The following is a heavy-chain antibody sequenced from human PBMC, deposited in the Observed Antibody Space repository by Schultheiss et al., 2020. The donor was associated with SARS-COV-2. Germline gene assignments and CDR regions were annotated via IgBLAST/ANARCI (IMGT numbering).Heavy chain of an antibody. CDR1: GFTFSGYT. CDR2: ISSSGSTI. J-gene: IGHJ5*02. D-gene: IGHD3-22*01. V-gene: IGHV3-48*01. Sequence: GGSLRLSCAASGFTFSGYTMNWVRQAPGKGLEWVSYISSSGSTIYYADSVKGRFTISRDNSKNTLYLQMNSLRAEDTAVYYCARASRDYDSSGSTVDWFDPWGQGTLVTVSS. CDR3: ARASRDYDSSGSTVDWFDP.